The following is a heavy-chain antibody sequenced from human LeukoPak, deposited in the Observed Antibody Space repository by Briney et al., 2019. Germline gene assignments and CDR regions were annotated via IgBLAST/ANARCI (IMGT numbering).Heavy chain of an antibody. CDR2: INHSGST. J-gene: IGHJ4*02. CDR3: ARGSWGYCSSTSCCNQAAIYFDY. Sequence: SETLSLTCAVYGGTFSGYYWSWIRQPPGKGLEWIGEINHSGSTNYNPSLKSRVTISVDTSKNQFSLKLSSVTAADTAVYYCARGSWGYCSSTSCCNQAAIYFDYWGQGTLVTVSS. V-gene: IGHV4-34*01. D-gene: IGHD2-2*01. CDR1: GGTFSGYY.